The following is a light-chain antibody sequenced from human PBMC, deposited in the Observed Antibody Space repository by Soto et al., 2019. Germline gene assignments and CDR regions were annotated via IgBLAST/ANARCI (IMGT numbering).Light chain of an antibody. CDR3: SSYTTSSTQV. CDR2: EVS. V-gene: IGLV2-14*01. CDR1: SSDIGTYNY. Sequence: QSALTQPASVSGSPGQSITISCTGTSSDIGTYNYVSWYQQHPCKVPKLMIYEVSNRPSGVSNRFSGSKSGNTASLAISGRQAEDEADYYCSSYTTSSTQVFGGGTKLTVL. J-gene: IGLJ3*02.